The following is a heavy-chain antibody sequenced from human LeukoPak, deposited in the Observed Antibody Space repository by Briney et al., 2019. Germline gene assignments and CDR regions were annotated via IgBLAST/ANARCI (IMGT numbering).Heavy chain of an antibody. J-gene: IGHJ4*02. D-gene: IGHD6-13*01. CDR1: GGSISSSSYY. V-gene: IGHV4-39*01. CDR3: ATLQRIAAAGITDY. Sequence: SETLSLTCTVSGGSISSSSYYWGWIRQPPGKGLEWIGSIYYSGSTYYNPSLKSRVTISVDTSKNQFSLKLSSVTAADTAVYYCATLQRIAAAGITDYWGQGTLVTVSS. CDR2: IYYSGST.